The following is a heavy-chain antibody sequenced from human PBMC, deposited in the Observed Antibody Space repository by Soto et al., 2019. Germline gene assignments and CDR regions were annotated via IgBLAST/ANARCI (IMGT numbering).Heavy chain of an antibody. CDR3: AKDWGSSGWFNWFDP. J-gene: IGHJ5*02. V-gene: IGHV3-30*18. D-gene: IGHD6-19*01. CDR1: GFTLSNTG. Sequence: QVQLVESGGGLFQPGSSLRLSCVASGFTLSNTGMHCVRQAPGKGLEWVAMISHDGSNTYYGDDVKGRFTISRDNSWNTLYLLMDSLRPEDTSVYYCAKDWGSSGWFNWFDPWGQGTLVTVSS. CDR2: ISHDGSNT.